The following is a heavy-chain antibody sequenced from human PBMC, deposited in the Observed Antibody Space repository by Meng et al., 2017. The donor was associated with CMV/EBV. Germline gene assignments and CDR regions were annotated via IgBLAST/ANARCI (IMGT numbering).Heavy chain of an antibody. CDR1: GGTFSSYA. Sequence: SVKVSCKASGGTFSSYAISWVRQAPGQGLEWMGGIIPILGIANYAQKFQGRVTITADKSTSTAYMELSSLRSEDTAVYYCARSRGDVITMMRGWYFDLWGRGTLVTVSS. CDR2: IIPILGIA. J-gene: IGHJ2*01. CDR3: ARSRGDVITMMRGWYFDL. V-gene: IGHV1-69*10. D-gene: IGHD3-22*01.